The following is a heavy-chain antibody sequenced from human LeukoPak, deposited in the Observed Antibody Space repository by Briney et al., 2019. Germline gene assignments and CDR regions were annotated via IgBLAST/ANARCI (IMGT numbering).Heavy chain of an antibody. CDR1: GFTFSSHW. D-gene: IGHD1-26*01. CDR2: IKPDGSDK. V-gene: IGHV3-7*04. J-gene: IGHJ4*02. Sequence: GGSLRLSCAASGFTFSSHWMSWGRQAPGKGLEWVAKIKPDGSDKFYGDSVKGRFTISRDNAKNTLYLQMNSLRAEDTAVYYCAREIYYRFDYWGQGTLGTVSS. CDR3: AREIYYRFDY.